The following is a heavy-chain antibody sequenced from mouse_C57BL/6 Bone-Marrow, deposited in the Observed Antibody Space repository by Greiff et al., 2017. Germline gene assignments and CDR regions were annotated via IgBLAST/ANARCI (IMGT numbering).Heavy chain of an antibody. CDR2: IWSGGST. CDR3: ARHSYRFAY. CDR1: GFSLTSYG. Sequence: VQLQQSGPGLVQPSQSLSITCTVSGFSLTSYGVHWVRQSPGKGLEWLGVIWSGGSTDYNAAFISRLSISKDNSKSQVFFKMNRLQADDTAIYYCARHSYRFAYWGQGTLVTVSA. V-gene: IGHV2-2*01. D-gene: IGHD3-1*01. J-gene: IGHJ3*01.